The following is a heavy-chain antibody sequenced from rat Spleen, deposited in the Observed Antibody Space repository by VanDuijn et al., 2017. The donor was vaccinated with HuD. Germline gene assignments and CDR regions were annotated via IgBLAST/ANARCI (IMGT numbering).Heavy chain of an antibody. CDR3: ARETGYNSYFDY. J-gene: IGHJ2*01. CDR1: GFTFNNYW. CDR2: ITNGGGST. V-gene: IGHV5-31*01. D-gene: IGHD1-4*01. Sequence: EVQLVESGGGLVQPGRSLKLSCVASGFTFNNYWMTWIRQAPGKGLEWVASITNGGGSTSYRDSVKGRFTISRDNAKNTLYLQVDSLRSEDTATYYCARETGYNSYFDYWGQGVMVTVSS.